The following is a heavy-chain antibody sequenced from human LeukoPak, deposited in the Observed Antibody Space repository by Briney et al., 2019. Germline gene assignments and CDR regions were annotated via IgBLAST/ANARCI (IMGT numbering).Heavy chain of an antibody. D-gene: IGHD6-13*01. J-gene: IGHJ4*02. CDR3: AIPFQEQQLVEIDY. Sequence: ASVKVSCEASGYTFTGYYMHWVRQAPGQGLEWMGRINPNSGGTNYAQKFQGRVTMTRDTSISTAYMELSRLRSDDTAVYYCAIPFQEQQLVEIDYWGQGTLVTVSS. CDR2: INPNSGGT. V-gene: IGHV1-2*06. CDR1: GYTFTGYY.